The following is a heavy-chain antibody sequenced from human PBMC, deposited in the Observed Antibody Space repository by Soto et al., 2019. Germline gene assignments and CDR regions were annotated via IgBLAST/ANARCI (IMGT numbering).Heavy chain of an antibody. CDR2: IYATGTT. CDR1: GASISGFY. D-gene: IGHD1-1*01. CDR3: VSYGTKILRDWFDP. J-gene: IGHJ5*02. V-gene: IGHV4-4*07. Sequence: SETLSLTCTVSGASISGFYWSWIRKSAGKGLEWIGRIYATGTTDYNPSLKSRGTMSVGTSKQQFSLKLRSVTAADPAISYCVSYGTKILRDWFDPWPQGFSVTVSS.